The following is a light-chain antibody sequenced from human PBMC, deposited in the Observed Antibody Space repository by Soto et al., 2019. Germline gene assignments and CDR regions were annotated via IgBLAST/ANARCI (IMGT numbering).Light chain of an antibody. V-gene: IGLV2-14*03. CDR2: DVS. CDR1: ISDVGGYNY. Sequence: QSALTQPASVSGSPGQSITISCTGTISDVGGYNYVSWYQQHPGKAPKLMIYDVSNRPSGVSNRFSGFKSGNTASLTISGLHAEDEADYYCSSYTTSSTYVFGTGTKLTVL. CDR3: SSYTTSSTYV. J-gene: IGLJ1*01.